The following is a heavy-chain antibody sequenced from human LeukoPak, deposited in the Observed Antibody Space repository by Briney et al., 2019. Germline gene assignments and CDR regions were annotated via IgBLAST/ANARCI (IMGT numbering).Heavy chain of an antibody. Sequence: GGSLRLSCAASGFSLDDYAMHWVRQVPGKGLEWVSGISWNSGNIGYADSVKGRFTISRDNTKNSLFLQMTNLRAEDTAMYYCARLNYGGNSAGLDSWGQGTLVTVSS. V-gene: IGHV3-9*01. D-gene: IGHD4-23*01. CDR3: ARLNYGGNSAGLDS. J-gene: IGHJ4*02. CDR2: ISWNSGNI. CDR1: GFSLDDYA.